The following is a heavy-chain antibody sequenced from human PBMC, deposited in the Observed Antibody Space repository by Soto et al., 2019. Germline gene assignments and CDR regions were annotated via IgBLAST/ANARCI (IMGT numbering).Heavy chain of an antibody. J-gene: IGHJ4*02. Sequence: ASVKVSCKASGYTFTRYTVNWVRQAPGQRLEWMGWINPDNGNTKSSQKFQDRVIITRDTSASTAYMDLSSLRSEDAAVYYCARDEFWGGRTHDYWCQGILVTVSS. CDR3: ARDEFWGGRTHDY. CDR1: GYTFTRYT. V-gene: IGHV1-3*01. D-gene: IGHD3-3*01. CDR2: INPDNGNT.